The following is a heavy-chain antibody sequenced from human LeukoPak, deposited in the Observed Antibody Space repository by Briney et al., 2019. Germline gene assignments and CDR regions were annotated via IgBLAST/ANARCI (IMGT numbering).Heavy chain of an antibody. Sequence: SETLSLTCAVYGGSFSGYYWSWIRQPAGKGLEWIGRIYTSGSTNYNPSLKSRVTISVDTSKNQFSLKLSSVTAADTAVYYCARDHAYSRRFDPWGQGTLVTVSS. CDR3: ARDHAYSRRFDP. CDR1: GGSFSGYY. J-gene: IGHJ5*02. CDR2: IYTSGST. D-gene: IGHD2-21*01. V-gene: IGHV4-4*07.